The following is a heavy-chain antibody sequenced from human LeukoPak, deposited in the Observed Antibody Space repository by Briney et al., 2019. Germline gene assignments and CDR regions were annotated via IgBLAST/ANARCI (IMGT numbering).Heavy chain of an antibody. CDR3: AKVQGFDNSIGWSWFDP. D-gene: IGHD1-1*01. CDR2: ISGSGGST. V-gene: IGHV3-23*01. J-gene: IGHJ5*02. CDR1: GFTFSSYA. Sequence: GGSLRLSCAASGFTFSSYAMSWVRQAPGKGLEWVSAISGSGGSTYYADSVKGRFTISRDNSKNTLYLQMNSLRAEDTAVYYCAKVQGFDNSIGWSWFDPWGQGTLVTVSS.